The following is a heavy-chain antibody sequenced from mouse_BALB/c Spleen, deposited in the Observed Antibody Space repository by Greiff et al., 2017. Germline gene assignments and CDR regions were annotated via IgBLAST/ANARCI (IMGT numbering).Heavy chain of an antibody. J-gene: IGHJ3*01. V-gene: IGHV5-12-2*01. D-gene: IGHD1-1*01. Sequence: VQLKESGGGLVQPGGSLKLSCAASGFTFSSYTMSWVRQTPEKRLEWVAYISNGGGSTYYPDTVKGRFTISRDNAKNTLYLQMSSLKSEDTAMYYCARRDYYGSSSWFAYWGQGTLVTVSA. CDR1: GFTFSSYT. CDR3: ARRDYYGSSSWFAY. CDR2: ISNGGGST.